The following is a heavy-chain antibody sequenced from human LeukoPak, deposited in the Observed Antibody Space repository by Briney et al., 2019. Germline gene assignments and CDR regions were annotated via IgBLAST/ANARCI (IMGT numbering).Heavy chain of an antibody. CDR3: ARGGSRITIFGEYYYYYMDV. CDR1: GYTFTSYD. D-gene: IGHD3-3*01. J-gene: IGHJ6*03. CDR2: MNPNSGNT. Sequence: ASVKVSCKASGYTFTSYDINWVRQATGQGLEWMGWMNPNSGNTGYAQKFQGRVTMTRNTSISTAYMELSSLRSEDTAVHYCARGGSRITIFGEYYYYYMDVWGKGTTVTVSS. V-gene: IGHV1-8*01.